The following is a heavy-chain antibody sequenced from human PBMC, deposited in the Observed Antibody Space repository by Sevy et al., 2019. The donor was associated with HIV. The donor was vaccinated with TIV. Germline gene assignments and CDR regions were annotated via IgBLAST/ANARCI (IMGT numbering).Heavy chain of an antibody. CDR2: ISYDGVIK. CDR1: GISFTTSG. V-gene: IGHV3-30*03. J-gene: IGHJ4*02. CDR3: AREAGYSTGWSPGNY. Sequence: GGSLRLSCVVSGISFTTSGMHWVRQAPGKGLEWVALISYDGVIKYYAESVKGRFTISRDNSKNTLYLQMNSLRADDTAVYYCAREAGYSTGWSPGNYWGQGTLVTVSS. D-gene: IGHD6-19*01.